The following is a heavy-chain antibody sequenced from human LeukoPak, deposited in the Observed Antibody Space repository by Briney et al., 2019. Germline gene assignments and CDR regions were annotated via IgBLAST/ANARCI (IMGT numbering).Heavy chain of an antibody. CDR2: ISGGGGPT. D-gene: IGHD6-25*01. CDR3: AKNSGYSWQYFFDY. Sequence: GGSLRLSCAAPGFTFSNYAMSWVRQPPGKGLEWVSAISGGGGPTYYADSVKGRFTISRDNSKNTLYLQMNSLRAEDAALYFCAKNSGYSWQYFFDYWGQGTLVTVSS. CDR1: GFTFSNYA. J-gene: IGHJ4*02. V-gene: IGHV3-23*01.